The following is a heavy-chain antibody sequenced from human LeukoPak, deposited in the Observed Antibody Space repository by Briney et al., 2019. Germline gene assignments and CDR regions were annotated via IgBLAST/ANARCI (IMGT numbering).Heavy chain of an antibody. CDR1: GRSFSGYY. CDR2: INHSGST. Sequence: SETLSLTCAVYGRSFSGYYWSWIRQPPGKGLEWIGEINHSGSTNYNPSLKSRVTISVDTSKNQFSLKLSSVTAADTAVYYCARGYDYVWGSYLPPFGYWGQGTLVTVSS. J-gene: IGHJ4*02. V-gene: IGHV4-34*01. D-gene: IGHD3-16*02. CDR3: ARGYDYVWGSYLPPFGY.